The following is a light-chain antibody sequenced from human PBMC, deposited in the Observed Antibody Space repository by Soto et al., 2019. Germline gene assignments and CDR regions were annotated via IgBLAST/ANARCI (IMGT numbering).Light chain of an antibody. CDR3: QQYNNWLSIT. Sequence: EIVMTPSPATLSVSPGERAPLSCRASQSVSSNLAWYQQKPGQAPRLLIYGASTRATGIPARFSGSGSGTEFTLTISSLQSEDFAVYYCQQYNNWLSITFGQGTRLEIK. CDR2: GAS. CDR1: QSVSSN. V-gene: IGKV3-15*01. J-gene: IGKJ5*01.